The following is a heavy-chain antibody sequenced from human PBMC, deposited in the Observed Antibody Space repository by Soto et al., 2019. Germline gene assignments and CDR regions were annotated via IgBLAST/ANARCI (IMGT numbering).Heavy chain of an antibody. Sequence: EVRLVDSGGGFVQPGVSLRRSGAASGFTFSDYCISWVRHAPERGMEWVSNIKEGGSVQYDVDSVNGRCTISRHNANISLFLHMSRLRGEDRAVYYCALEGYNNTWGSCWDPGTLVTVSS. CDR2: IKEGGSVQ. J-gene: IGHJ4*02. D-gene: IGHD1-20*01. V-gene: IGHV3-7*03. CDR3: ALEGYNNTWGSC. CDR1: GFTFSDYC.